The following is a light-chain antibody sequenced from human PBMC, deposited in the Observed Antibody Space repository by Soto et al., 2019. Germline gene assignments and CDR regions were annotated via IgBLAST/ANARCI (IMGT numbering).Light chain of an antibody. CDR1: SSDVGYYNY. Sequence: QSVLTQHASVSGSPGQSITISCTGTSSDVGYYNYVSWYQQHPGNAPKLMIYEVSNRPSGVSNRFSGSKSGNTASLTISGLQAEDEADYYCTSYTATSTYVFGTGTKVTVL. CDR2: EVS. J-gene: IGLJ1*01. V-gene: IGLV2-14*01. CDR3: TSYTATSTYV.